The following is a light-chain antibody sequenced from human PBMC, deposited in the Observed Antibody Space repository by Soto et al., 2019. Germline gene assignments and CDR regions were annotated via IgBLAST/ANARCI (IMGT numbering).Light chain of an antibody. CDR2: KAS. CDR1: QSINGW. CDR3: HQYHNFPRT. Sequence: DIQLTQSPSTLSASVRDRFTITCLASQSINGWLAWYQQKPGQAPNLLIYKASTLESGVPSRFSGSGSGTEFTLTVSSLQPDDFATYYCHQYHNFPRTFGQGTKVDIK. V-gene: IGKV1-5*03. J-gene: IGKJ1*01.